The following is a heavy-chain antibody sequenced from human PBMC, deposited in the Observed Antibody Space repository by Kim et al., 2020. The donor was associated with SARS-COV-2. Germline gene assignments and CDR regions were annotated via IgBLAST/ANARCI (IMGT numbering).Heavy chain of an antibody. Sequence: GGSLRLSCAASGSTFSDDYINWFRQAPGKGLEWISYISPGNTHKNYAAPVKGRPIVSRNDAKKSSYLQMNSLRVEDTADYYCGRGLAGGPYYYVDRWGRG. J-gene: IGHJ2*01. CDR3: GRGLAGGPYYYVDR. CDR1: GSTFSDDY. V-gene: IGHV3-11*05. CDR2: ISPGNTHK. D-gene: IGHD3-10*01.